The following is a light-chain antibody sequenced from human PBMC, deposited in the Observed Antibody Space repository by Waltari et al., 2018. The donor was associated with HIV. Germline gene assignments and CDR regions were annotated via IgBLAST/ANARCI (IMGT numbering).Light chain of an antibody. Sequence: DIVMTQSPDSLAVSLGERATINCKSSQSVLNSSSNKNSLAWYQQKSGQPPKLLIYWASTRESGVPERFSGSGSGTDFTLTISSLQAADVAVYYRHQHYTSPYTFGQGTKLEIK. CDR2: WAS. V-gene: IGKV4-1*01. J-gene: IGKJ2*01. CDR1: QSVLNSSSNKNS. CDR3: HQHYTSPYT.